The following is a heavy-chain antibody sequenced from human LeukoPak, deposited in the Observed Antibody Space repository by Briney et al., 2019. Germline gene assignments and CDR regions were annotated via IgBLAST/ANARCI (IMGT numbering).Heavy chain of an antibody. V-gene: IGHV4-59*01. CDR3: AREGYYDSSGYYWFDP. CDR1: GGSISSYY. J-gene: IGHJ5*02. Sequence: SETLSLTCTVSGGSISSYYWSWIRQPPGKGPEWIGNIYYSGSTNYNPSLKSRATISVDTSKNQFSPKLSSVTAADTAVYYCAREGYYDSSGYYWFDPWGQGTLVTVSS. CDR2: IYYSGST. D-gene: IGHD3-22*01.